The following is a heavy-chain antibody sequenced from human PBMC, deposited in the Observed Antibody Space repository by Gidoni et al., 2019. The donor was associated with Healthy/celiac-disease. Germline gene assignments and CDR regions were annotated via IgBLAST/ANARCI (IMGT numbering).Heavy chain of an antibody. CDR2: TYYSGST. D-gene: IGHD2-8*02. CDR1: GGSVSSGSYY. CDR3: ARGTGEFGY. V-gene: IGHV4-61*01. Sequence: GLVKPSETLSLPCTVPGGSVSSGSYYRSWIRQPPGKGLAWIGYTYYSGSTNYNPSLKSRVPISVDTAKNQCSLKLSSVTAADTAVYYCARGTGEFGYWGQGTLVTVSS. J-gene: IGHJ4*02.